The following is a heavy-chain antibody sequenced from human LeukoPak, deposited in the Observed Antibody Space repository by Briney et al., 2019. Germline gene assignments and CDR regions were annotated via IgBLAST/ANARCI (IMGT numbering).Heavy chain of an antibody. CDR2: IYHSGST. CDR3: ARVPPVDTAMVTTYYYYMDV. V-gene: IGHV4-38-2*02. CDR1: GYSISSGYY. D-gene: IGHD5-18*01. J-gene: IGHJ6*03. Sequence: SETLSLTCTVSGYSISSGYYWGWIRQPPGKELEWIGSIYHSGSTYYNPSLKSRVTISVDTSKNQFSLKLSSVTAADTAVYYCARVPPVDTAMVTTYYYYMDVWGKGTTVTVSS.